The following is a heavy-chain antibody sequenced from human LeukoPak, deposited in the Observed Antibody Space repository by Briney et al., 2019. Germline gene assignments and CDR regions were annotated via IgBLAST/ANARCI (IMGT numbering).Heavy chain of an antibody. V-gene: IGHV3-21*01. D-gene: IGHD2-15*01. CDR1: GFTFTRFS. Sequence: KPGGSLRLSCAASGFTFTRFSFNWVPQAPGKGLEWFSSINTFATYIYYADSVRGRFTISRDNAKNSVYLQMDSLRAEDTGVYYCARLRRNGGSGGFYYYYDYWGQGTLVTVSS. CDR2: INTFATYI. CDR3: ARLRRNGGSGGFYYYYDY. J-gene: IGHJ4*02.